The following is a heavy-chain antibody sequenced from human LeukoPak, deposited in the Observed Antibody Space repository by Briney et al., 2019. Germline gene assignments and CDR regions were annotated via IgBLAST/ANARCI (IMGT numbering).Heavy chain of an antibody. J-gene: IGHJ4*02. CDR3: ARLGVVSPSPSTVVAPVYSGEY. D-gene: IGHD4-23*01. CDR2: FYYSGST. V-gene: IGHV4-30-4*01. Sequence: PSETLSLTCTVSGGSISRGDYHWSWIRQPPGKGLEWIGYFYYSGSTYYNPSLKSRVTISVDTSKNQFSLKLSSVTAADTAVYYCARLGVVSPSPSTVVAPVYSGEYWGQGTLVTVSS. CDR1: GGSISRGDYH.